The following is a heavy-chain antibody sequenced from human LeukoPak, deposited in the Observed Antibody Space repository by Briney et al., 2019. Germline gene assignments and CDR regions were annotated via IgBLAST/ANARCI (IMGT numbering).Heavy chain of an antibody. CDR2: ISAYNGNT. J-gene: IGHJ4*02. Sequence: GASVKVSRKASGYTFTSYGISWVRQAPGQGLEWMGWISAYNGNTNYAQKLQGRVTLTTDTSTSTAYMELRSLRYDDTAVYYCARHWAAIAAAGPFDYWGQGTLVTVSS. D-gene: IGHD6-13*01. V-gene: IGHV1-18*01. CDR1: GYTFTSYG. CDR3: ARHWAAIAAAGPFDY.